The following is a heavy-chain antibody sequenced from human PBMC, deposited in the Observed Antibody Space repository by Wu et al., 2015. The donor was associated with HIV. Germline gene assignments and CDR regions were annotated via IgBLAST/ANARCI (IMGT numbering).Heavy chain of an antibody. CDR2: INPSGGST. Sequence: QVQLVQSGAEVKKPGASVKVSCKASGYTFTSYYMHWVRQAPGQGLEWMGIINPSGGSTSYAQKFQGRVTMTRDTSTSTVYMELSSLRSEDTAVYYCAILTMVRGVISSDAFDIWGQGTMVTVSS. V-gene: IGHV1-46*01. D-gene: IGHD3-10*01. CDR1: GYTFTSYY. CDR3: AILTMVRGVISSDAFDI. J-gene: IGHJ3*02.